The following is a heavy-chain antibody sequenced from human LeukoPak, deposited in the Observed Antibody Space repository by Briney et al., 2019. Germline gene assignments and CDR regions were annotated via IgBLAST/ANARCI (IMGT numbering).Heavy chain of an antibody. Sequence: GGSLRLSCAASGFSFSTYSMIWVRQAPGKGLEWVSSISSSSDYIYYADSVKGRFTISRDNAKNSLFLQMNSLRAEDTAVYYCARGLGLRGAYFDYWGQGTLVTVSS. J-gene: IGHJ4*02. V-gene: IGHV3-21*01. D-gene: IGHD3-16*01. CDR3: ARGLGLRGAYFDY. CDR1: GFSFSTYS. CDR2: ISSSSDYI.